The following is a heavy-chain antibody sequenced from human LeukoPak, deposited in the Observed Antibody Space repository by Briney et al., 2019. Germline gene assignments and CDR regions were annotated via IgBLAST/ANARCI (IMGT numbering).Heavy chain of an antibody. CDR1: GFSLTTSGVG. J-gene: IGHJ4*02. CDR2: IYWDNNK. V-gene: IGHV2-5*02. CDR3: AHYGDYRFLYYFDH. D-gene: IGHD4-17*01. Sequence: ESGPTLVKPTQTLTLTCTFSGFSLTTSGVGVGWIRQPPGKALEWLALIYWDNNKLYSPSLRSRLTIAEDTSKNQVVLTMTNMDPVDTATYSCAHYGDYRFLYYFDHWGQGTLVTVSS.